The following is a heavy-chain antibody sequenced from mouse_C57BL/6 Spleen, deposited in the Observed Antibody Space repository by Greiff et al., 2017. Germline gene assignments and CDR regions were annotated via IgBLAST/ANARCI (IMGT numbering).Heavy chain of an antibody. V-gene: IGHV1-52*01. CDR1: GYTFTGYW. Sequence: QVQLQQPGAELVRPGSSVKLSCKASGYTFTGYWMHWVKQRPIQGLEWIGNIDPSDSETHYNQKFKDKATLTVDKSSSTAYMQLSSLTSEDSAVYYCAIYYGNYWYFDVWGTGTTVTVSS. D-gene: IGHD2-1*01. CDR2: IDPSDSET. CDR3: AIYYGNYWYFDV. J-gene: IGHJ1*03.